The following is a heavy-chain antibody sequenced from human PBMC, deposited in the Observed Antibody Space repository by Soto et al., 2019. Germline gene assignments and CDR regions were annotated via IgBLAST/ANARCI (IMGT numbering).Heavy chain of an antibody. D-gene: IGHD2-21*02. CDR2: IRYSGKT. Sequence: QVQLQESGPGLVEPSETLSLTCTVSGGSLTNYFWTWIRQSPGKGLEWIAYIRYSGKTDYNPSLKSRVTISLDTPKSQFSLTLTSVTAADPAMYYCARFEYTVVTPFDLWGQGTMVIVSS. J-gene: IGHJ3*01. CDR3: ARFEYTVVTPFDL. CDR1: GGSLTNYF. V-gene: IGHV4-59*01.